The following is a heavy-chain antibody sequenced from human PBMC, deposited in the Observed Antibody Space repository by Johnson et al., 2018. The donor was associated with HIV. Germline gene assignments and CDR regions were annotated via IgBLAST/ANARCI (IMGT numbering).Heavy chain of an antibody. D-gene: IGHD2-2*01. CDR2: ISYDGKNK. CDR1: GFTFSSYT. Sequence: QVQLEEPGGGLVQPGRSLSLSCAASGFTFSSYTMHWVRQAPGKGLEWVAVISYDGKNKVYADPVKGRFTLSRDISKNTLYLHLSSLRTEDTAVFYCARGGVVHDAFDMWGQGTMVTVSS. CDR3: ARGGVVHDAFDM. J-gene: IGHJ3*02. V-gene: IGHV3-30*04.